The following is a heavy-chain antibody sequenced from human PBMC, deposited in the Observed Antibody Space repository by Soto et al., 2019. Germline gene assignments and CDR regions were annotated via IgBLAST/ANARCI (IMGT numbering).Heavy chain of an antibody. CDR3: AHRSMITFGGVIVN. V-gene: IGHV2-5*02. D-gene: IGHD3-16*02. Sequence: QITLKESGPTLVNPTQTLTLTCTFSGFSLSTSGVGVGWIHQPPGKALEWLALIYWDDDKRYSPSLKSRLTITKDTSKNQVVLTMTNMDPVDTATYYCAHRSMITFGGVIVNWGQGTLVTVSS. J-gene: IGHJ4*02. CDR2: IYWDDDK. CDR1: GFSLSTSGVG.